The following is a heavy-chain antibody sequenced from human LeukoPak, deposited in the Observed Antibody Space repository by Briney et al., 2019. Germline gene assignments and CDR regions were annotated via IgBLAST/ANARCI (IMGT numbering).Heavy chain of an antibody. CDR3: ASERDYGDSNAFDM. CDR1: GFTFSSYG. D-gene: IGHD4-17*01. CDR2: IRYDGSSN. V-gene: IGHV3-30*02. Sequence: PGGSLRLSCAASGFTFSSYGMHRDRQAPGKGLEWVAFIRYDGSSNYYADSVKGRFTISRDNSKNTLYLQMNSLRPEDTAVYYCASERDYGDSNAFDMWGQGTMVTVSS. J-gene: IGHJ3*02.